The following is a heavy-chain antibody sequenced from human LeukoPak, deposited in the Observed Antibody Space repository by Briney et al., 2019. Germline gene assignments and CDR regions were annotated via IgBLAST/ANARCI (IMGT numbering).Heavy chain of an antibody. CDR1: GGSLSSYF. CDR2: IYYSGST. D-gene: IGHD6-13*01. V-gene: IGHV4-59*01. Sequence: PSETLSLTCTVSGGSLSSYFWSWIRPPPGKGLEWIGYIYYSGSTNYNPSLKSRVTIPVDTSKNQFSLQLSSVTAADKAVYYCARYLASSSSYRDRYYYYGMDVWGQGTTVTVSS. CDR3: ARYLASSSSYRDRYYYYGMDV. J-gene: IGHJ6*02.